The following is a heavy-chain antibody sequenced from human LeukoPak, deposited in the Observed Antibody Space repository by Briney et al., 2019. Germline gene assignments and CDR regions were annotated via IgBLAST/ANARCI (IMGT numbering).Heavy chain of an antibody. V-gene: IGHV1-3*01. Sequence: ASVKVSCTASGYTFTSYAMHWVRQAPGQRLEWMGWINAGNGNTKYSQKFQGRVTITRDTSASTAYMELSSLRSEDTAVYYCAREAGYSGYGWAYYYYYGMDVWGQGTTVTVSS. J-gene: IGHJ6*02. CDR2: INAGNGNT. CDR3: AREAGYSGYGWAYYYYYGMDV. D-gene: IGHD5-12*01. CDR1: GYTFTSYA.